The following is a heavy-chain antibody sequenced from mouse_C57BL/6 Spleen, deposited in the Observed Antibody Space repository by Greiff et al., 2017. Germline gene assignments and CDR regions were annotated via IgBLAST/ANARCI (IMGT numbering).Heavy chain of an antibody. V-gene: IGHV5-4*01. CDR2: ISDGGSYT. Sequence: VQLKESGGGLVKPGGSLKLSCAASGFTFSSYAMSWVRQTPEKRLEWVATISDGGSYTYYPDNVKGRFTISRDNAKNNLYLQMSHLKSEDTAMYYCAREDAYAMDYWGQGTSVTVSS. CDR3: AREDAYAMDY. J-gene: IGHJ4*01. CDR1: GFTFSSYA.